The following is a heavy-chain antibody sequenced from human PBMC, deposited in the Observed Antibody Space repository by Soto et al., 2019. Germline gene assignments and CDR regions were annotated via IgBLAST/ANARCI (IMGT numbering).Heavy chain of an antibody. D-gene: IGHD5-18*01. J-gene: IGHJ5*02. Sequence: QVHLQESGPRLVKPSETLSLTCTVSGGSISNYSWSWIRQPPGRGLEWIGHIFYSGSTNYNPALKSRVTISVDTSKSQFSLKLSSVTAADTAVYYCAKDSGYNYGYFRWFDPWGQGTLVTVSS. CDR3: AKDSGYNYGYFRWFDP. V-gene: IGHV4-59*01. CDR2: IFYSGST. CDR1: GGSISNYS.